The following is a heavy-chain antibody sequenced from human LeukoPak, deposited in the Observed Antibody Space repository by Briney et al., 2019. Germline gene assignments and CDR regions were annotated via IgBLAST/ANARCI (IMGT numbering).Heavy chain of an antibody. D-gene: IGHD2-15*01. CDR1: GGSISSYY. CDR3: ASAEYSYCSGGSCHPGHFQH. J-gene: IGHJ1*01. V-gene: IGHV4-59*01. CDR2: IYYSGST. Sequence: PSETLSLTCTVSGGSISSYYWSWIRQPPGKGLEWIGYIYYSGSTNYNPSLKSRVTISVDTSKNHFSLKLSSVTAADTAVYYCASAEYSYCSGGSCHPGHFQHWGQGTLVTVSS.